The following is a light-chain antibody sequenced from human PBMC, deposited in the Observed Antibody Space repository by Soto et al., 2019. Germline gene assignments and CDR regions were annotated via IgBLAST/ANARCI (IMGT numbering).Light chain of an antibody. J-gene: IGLJ1*01. Sequence: QSVLTQPASVSGSPGQSIAISCTGTSSDVGGYNYVSWYQQHPGKAPKLMVYDVSNRPSGVSNRFSGSKSGNKASLTFSGLQAEDEADYYCSSYTSSSTYVFGTGTKVTVL. V-gene: IGLV2-14*01. CDR1: SSDVGGYNY. CDR3: SSYTSSSTYV. CDR2: DVS.